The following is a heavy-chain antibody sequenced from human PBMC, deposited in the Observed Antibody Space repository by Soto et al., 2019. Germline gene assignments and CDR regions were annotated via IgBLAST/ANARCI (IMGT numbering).Heavy chain of an antibody. J-gene: IGHJ4*02. CDR2: ISSSSYI. D-gene: IGHD6-6*01. Sequence: GGSLRLSCAASGFTFSSYSMNWVRQAPGKGLEWVSSISSSSYIYYADSVKGRFTISRDNAKNSLYLQMNSLRAEDTAVYYCARDTQGEAARPFDYWGQGTLVTVSS. CDR3: ARDTQGEAARPFDY. CDR1: GFTFSSYS. V-gene: IGHV3-21*01.